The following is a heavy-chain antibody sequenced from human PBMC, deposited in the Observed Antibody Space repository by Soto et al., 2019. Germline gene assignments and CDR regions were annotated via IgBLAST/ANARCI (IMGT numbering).Heavy chain of an antibody. CDR2: ISGSGGST. J-gene: IGHJ4*02. CDR3: VKGSASGSPYYFDY. D-gene: IGHD6-25*01. CDR1: GFTFSSYA. Sequence: QLLESGGGLIQPGGSLRLSCAASGFTFSSYAMSWVRQAPGKGLEWITAISGSGGSTYHADSVKGRFTISRDNDKNTLFLQMKSLRAEDTAVYYCVKGSASGSPYYFDYWGQGTLVTVSS. V-gene: IGHV3-23*01.